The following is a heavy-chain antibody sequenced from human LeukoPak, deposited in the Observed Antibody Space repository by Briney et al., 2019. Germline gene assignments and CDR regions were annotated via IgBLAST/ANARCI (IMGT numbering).Heavy chain of an antibody. CDR3: ARSRSESYFRGPQRYYFDY. Sequence: GGSLRLSCAASGFTFSSYAMHWVRQAPGKGLEWVAVISYDGSNKYYADSVKGRFTISRDNSKNTLYLQMNSLRAEDTAVYYCARSRSESYFRGPQRYYFDYWGQGTLVTVSS. CDR1: GFTFSSYA. J-gene: IGHJ4*02. D-gene: IGHD1-26*01. CDR2: ISYDGSNK. V-gene: IGHV3-30-3*01.